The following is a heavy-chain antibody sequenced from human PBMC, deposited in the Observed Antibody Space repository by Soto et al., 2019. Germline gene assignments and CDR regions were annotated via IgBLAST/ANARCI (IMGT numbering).Heavy chain of an antibody. CDR2: ISYDGRKN. Sequence: QVQLVESGGGVVQPGRSLRLSCAASGFTFSSYGMHWVRQAPGKGLEWVAVISYDGRKNYYADSVKGRFTISRDNSKNTLFLQMNSLRAEDTAVYYCAKAPTVVAAFYYYGMDVWGQGTTVTVSS. CDR3: AKAPTVVAAFYYYGMDV. D-gene: IGHD2-2*01. J-gene: IGHJ6*02. V-gene: IGHV3-30*18. CDR1: GFTFSSYG.